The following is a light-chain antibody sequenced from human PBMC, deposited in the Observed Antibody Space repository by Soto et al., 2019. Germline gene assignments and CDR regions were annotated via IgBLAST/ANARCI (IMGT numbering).Light chain of an antibody. V-gene: IGKV3-20*01. CDR1: QSISSSL. CDR2: GAS. Sequence: EIVMTQSPGTLSLSPGERATLSCRASQSISSSLAWYQQKTGQAPRLLISGASSRATGIPDRFSGSGSETDFILTISRLELEDFALYYCQQYGGSPITFGQGTRLEIK. J-gene: IGKJ5*01. CDR3: QQYGGSPIT.